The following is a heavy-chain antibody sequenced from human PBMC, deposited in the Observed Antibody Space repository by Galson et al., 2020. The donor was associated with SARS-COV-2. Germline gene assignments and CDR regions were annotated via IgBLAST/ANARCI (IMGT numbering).Heavy chain of an antibody. V-gene: IGHV3-23*01. CDR2: LSGDGKST. CDR3: ASGRRIINTIGVPSFDH. CDR1: GFTFTNYA. D-gene: IGHD3-16*01. J-gene: IGHJ4*02. Sequence: GGSLRLSCAASGFTFTNYAMTWVRQAPGKGLEWVAALSGDGKSTYYGDSVKGRFTISRDNSRDTVFLQMNSLRAEDTAVYFCASGRRIINTIGVPSFDHWGQGALVTVSS.